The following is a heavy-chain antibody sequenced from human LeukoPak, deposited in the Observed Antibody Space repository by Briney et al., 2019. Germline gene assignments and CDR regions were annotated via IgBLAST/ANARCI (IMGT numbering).Heavy chain of an antibody. CDR2: INPKSGGT. D-gene: IGHD1-14*01. CDR3: AMSWTKTNYHDMDV. Sequence: GASVKVSCKASGYTFTDYYIHWVRQAPGQRLEWMGRINPKSGGTNYAQKFQGRVTMTRDTSTATAYMELNNLRSDDTAAFYCAMSWTKTNYHDMDVWAKGTTVTVS. J-gene: IGHJ6*03. V-gene: IGHV1-2*06. CDR1: GYTFTDYY.